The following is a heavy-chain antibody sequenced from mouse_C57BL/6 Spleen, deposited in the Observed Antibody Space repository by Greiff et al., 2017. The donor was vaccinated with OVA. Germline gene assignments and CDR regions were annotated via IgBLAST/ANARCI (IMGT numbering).Heavy chain of an antibody. CDR1: GYSFTGYY. CDR2: INPSTGGT. Sequence: EVQLQQSGPELVKPGASVKISCKASGYSFTGYYMNWVKQSPEKSLEWIGEINPSTGGTTYNQKFKAKATLTVDKSSSTAYMQLKSLTSEDSAVYYCARPFDYWGQGTTRTVSS. CDR3: ARPFDY. V-gene: IGHV1-42*01. J-gene: IGHJ2*01.